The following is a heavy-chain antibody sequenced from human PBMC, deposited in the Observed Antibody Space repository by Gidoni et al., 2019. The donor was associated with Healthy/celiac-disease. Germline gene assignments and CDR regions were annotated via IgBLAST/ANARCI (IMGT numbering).Heavy chain of an antibody. CDR3: ARDPSSSSPNWFDP. J-gene: IGHJ5*02. V-gene: IGHV3-33*01. D-gene: IGHD6-13*01. Sequence: QVQLVESGGGVVQPGRSLRLSCAASGVTFSCSGMHWVRQAPGKGLEWVAVIWYDGSNKYYADSVKGRFTISRDNSKNTLYLQMNSLRAEDTAVYYCARDPSSSSPNWFDPWGQGTLVTVSS. CDR1: GVTFSCSG. CDR2: IWYDGSNK.